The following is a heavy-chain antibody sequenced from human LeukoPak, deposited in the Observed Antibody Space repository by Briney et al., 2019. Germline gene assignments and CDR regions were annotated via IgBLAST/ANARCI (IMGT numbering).Heavy chain of an antibody. CDR2: ISSSSRTI. V-gene: IGHV3-48*02. CDR3: ARESAGLSAKTYYYDSSGYYYEFDY. J-gene: IGHJ4*02. D-gene: IGHD3-22*01. Sequence: GGSLRLSCAASGFTFSDYGMNWVRQAPGRGLEWVSYISSSSRTIYYADSVKGRLTISRDNAKNSLYLQMNSLRDEDTAVYYCARESAGLSAKTYYYDSSGYYYEFDYWGQGTLVTVSS. CDR1: GFTFSDYG.